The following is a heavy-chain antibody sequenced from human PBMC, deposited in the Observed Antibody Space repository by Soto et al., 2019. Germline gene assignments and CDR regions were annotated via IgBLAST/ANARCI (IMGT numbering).Heavy chain of an antibody. CDR2: IYYSGST. CDR1: GGSFSGYY. CDR3: AREIYGSGTYFDY. Sequence: PSETLSLTFAVYGGSFSGYYWSWIRQPPGKGLEWIGYIYYSGSTYYNPSLKSRVTISVDTSKNQFSLKLSSVTAADTAVYYCAREIYGSGTYFDYWGQGTLVTVSS. J-gene: IGHJ4*02. V-gene: IGHV4-34*09. D-gene: IGHD3-10*01.